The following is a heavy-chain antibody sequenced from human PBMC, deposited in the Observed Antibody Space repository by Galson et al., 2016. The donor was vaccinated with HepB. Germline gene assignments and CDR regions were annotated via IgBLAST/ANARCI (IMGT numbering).Heavy chain of an antibody. CDR2: IYYDGSNK. V-gene: IGHV3-33*01. CDR1: GFTFSSYG. Sequence: SLRLSCAASGFTFSSYGMHWVRQAPGKGLEWVALIYYDGSNKYYEDSVKGRFTISRDNSKNTLYLQMNSLRAEDTAVYYCARGDDYTPFVYWGQGTLVTVSS. J-gene: IGHJ4*02. D-gene: IGHD4-11*01. CDR3: ARGDDYTPFVY.